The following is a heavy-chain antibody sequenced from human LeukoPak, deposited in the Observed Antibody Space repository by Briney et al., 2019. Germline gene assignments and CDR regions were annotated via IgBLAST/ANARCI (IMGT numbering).Heavy chain of an antibody. CDR3: ARVGLNYVDV. D-gene: IGHD1-7*01. CDR1: GYTYTRCD. Sequence: ASVKVFCEASGYTYTRCDINWVRQASGQGRVWMGWKHPNSGNTGYAQKFQCRVTMTRNTSISTAYMELSSLRSEDTAVYYCARVGLNYVDVWGQGTTVTVSS. J-gene: IGHJ6*02. CDR2: KHPNSGNT. V-gene: IGHV1-8*01.